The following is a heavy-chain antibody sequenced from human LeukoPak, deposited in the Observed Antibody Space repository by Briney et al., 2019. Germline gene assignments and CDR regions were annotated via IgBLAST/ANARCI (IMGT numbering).Heavy chain of an antibody. J-gene: IGHJ4*02. Sequence: GGSLRLSCAVSGLTFNNYAMSWVRQAPGKGLEWVSGISGRGASKYYADSVKGRFTISRDNSKNTLYLQMNCLRAEDTAVYYCARRRSSGWYFDLWGQGTLITVSS. V-gene: IGHV3-23*01. CDR2: ISGRGASK. D-gene: IGHD6-19*01. CDR3: ARRRSSGWYFDL. CDR1: GLTFNNYA.